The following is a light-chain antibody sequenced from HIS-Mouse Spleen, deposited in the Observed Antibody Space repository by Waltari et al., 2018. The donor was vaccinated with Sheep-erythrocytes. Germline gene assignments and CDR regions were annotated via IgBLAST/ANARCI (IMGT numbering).Light chain of an antibody. CDR2: DGS. Sequence: QSALTQPASVSGSPGQSITISCTGTSSDVGGYNYVSWYQQHPGKAPKLMIYDGSNRPSGWSNRCSGSKSGNTASLTISGLQAEDEADYYCSSYTSSSTWVFGGGTKLTVL. CDR1: SSDVGGYNY. J-gene: IGLJ3*02. CDR3: SSYTSSSTWV. V-gene: IGLV2-14*03.